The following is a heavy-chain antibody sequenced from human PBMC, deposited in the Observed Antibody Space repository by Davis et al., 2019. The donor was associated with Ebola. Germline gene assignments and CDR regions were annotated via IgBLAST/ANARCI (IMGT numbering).Heavy chain of an antibody. V-gene: IGHV3-9*01. Sequence: SLKISCAASGFTFDDYAMHWVRQAPGKGLEWVSGISWNSGSIGYADSVKGRFTISRDNAKNSLYLQMNSLRAEDTALYYCAKDMGDIAARPRGFDYWGQGTLVTVSS. CDR2: ISWNSGSI. CDR3: AKDMGDIAARPRGFDY. D-gene: IGHD6-6*01. CDR1: GFTFDDYA. J-gene: IGHJ4*02.